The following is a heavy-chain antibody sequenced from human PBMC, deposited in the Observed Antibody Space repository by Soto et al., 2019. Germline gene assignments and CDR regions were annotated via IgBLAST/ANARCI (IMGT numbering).Heavy chain of an antibody. CDR2: ITSSGGNT. J-gene: IGHJ6*02. CDR1: AFTFSSYA. Sequence: EVQLVESGGGLVQPGGSLRLSCAASAFTFSSYAMHWVRQAPGKGLEYVSAITSSGGNTDYASSVKGRFTISRDNSKNTLYLQMGSLRTEDMGVYYCARRIPFGYGMDVWGQGTTVTVSS. D-gene: IGHD2-21*01. V-gene: IGHV3-64*01. CDR3: ARRIPFGYGMDV.